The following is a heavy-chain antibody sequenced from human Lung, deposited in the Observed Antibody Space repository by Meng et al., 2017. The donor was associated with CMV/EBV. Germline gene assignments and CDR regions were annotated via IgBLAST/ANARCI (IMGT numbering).Heavy chain of an antibody. Sequence: QAHWGQSECEGKKPGASVKVSCKASGYPFTNYGITWVRQAPGQGLEWMGWISAYNGNTNYAQTLQGRVTMTTDTSTSTAYMELGSLRSDDTAVYYCARVEVGITSGDYWGQGTLVTVSS. CDR2: ISAYNGNT. D-gene: IGHD1-26*01. V-gene: IGHV1-18*01. CDR3: ARVEVGITSGDY. CDR1: GYPFTNYG. J-gene: IGHJ4*02.